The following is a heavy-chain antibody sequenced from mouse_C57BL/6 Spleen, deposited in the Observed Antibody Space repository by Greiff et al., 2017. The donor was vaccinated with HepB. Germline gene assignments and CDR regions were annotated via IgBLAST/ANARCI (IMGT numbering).Heavy chain of an antibody. Sequence: EVKLVESGGGLVKPGGSLKLSCAASGFTFRDYGMHWVRQAPEKGLEWVAYISSGSSTIYYADTVKGRFTISRDNAKNTLFLQMTSLRSEDTAMYYCARAAPFDYWGQGTTLTVSS. CDR2: ISSGSSTI. CDR1: GFTFRDYG. J-gene: IGHJ2*01. V-gene: IGHV5-17*01. D-gene: IGHD3-1*01. CDR3: ARAAPFDY.